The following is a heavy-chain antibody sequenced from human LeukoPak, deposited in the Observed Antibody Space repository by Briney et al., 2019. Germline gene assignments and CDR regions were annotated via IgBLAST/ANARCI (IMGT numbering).Heavy chain of an antibody. V-gene: IGHV4-4*02. D-gene: IGHD3-9*01. CDR2: ISYFGTT. Sequence: SETLSLTCAVSGGSISSGGWWSWVRQPPGKGLEWMGEISYFGTTGYKPSLESRVTMSKDTSKNQFSLTLSSVTATDTAVYFCARGLTGDGFDIWGQGTMVTVSS. CDR1: GGSISSGGW. CDR3: ARGLTGDGFDI. J-gene: IGHJ3*02.